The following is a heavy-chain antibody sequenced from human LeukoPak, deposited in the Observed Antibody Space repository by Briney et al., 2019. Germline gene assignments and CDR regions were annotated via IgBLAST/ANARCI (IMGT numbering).Heavy chain of an antibody. J-gene: IGHJ4*02. CDR3: ASWGYSSSWPYFDY. CDR1: GGSISSGGYY. D-gene: IGHD6-13*01. CDR2: IYHSGST. V-gene: IGHV4-30-2*01. Sequence: SETLSLTCTVSGGSISSGGYYWSWIRQPPGKGLEWIGYIYHSGSTYYNPSLKSRVTISVDRSKNQFSLKLSSVTAADTAVYYCASWGYSSSWPYFDYWGQGTLVTVSS.